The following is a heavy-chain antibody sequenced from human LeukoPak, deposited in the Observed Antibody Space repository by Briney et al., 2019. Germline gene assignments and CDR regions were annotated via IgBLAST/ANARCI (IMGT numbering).Heavy chain of an antibody. CDR3: ARGGAAEYYYYYYMDV. CDR1: GYTFTSYG. V-gene: IGHV1-18*01. D-gene: IGHD6-13*01. CDR2: ISAYNGNT. Sequence: ASVKLTCNASGYTFTSYGISWVRQPPGQGLEWMGWISAYNGNTNYAQKLQGRVTMTTDTSTSTAYMELRSLRSDDTAVYYCARGGAAEYYYYYYMDVWGKGTTVTVSS. J-gene: IGHJ6*03.